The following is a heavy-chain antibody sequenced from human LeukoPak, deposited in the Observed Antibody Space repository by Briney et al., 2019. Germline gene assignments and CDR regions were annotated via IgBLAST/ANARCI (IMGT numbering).Heavy chain of an antibody. CDR2: IYTSGST. J-gene: IGHJ3*02. CDR3: ARDRIAARQDAFDI. CDR1: GGSISSYY. D-gene: IGHD6-6*01. V-gene: IGHV4-4*07. Sequence: SETLSLTCTVSGGSISSYYWSWIRQPAGKGLEWIGRIYTSGSTNYNPSLKSRVTMSVDTSKNQFSLKLSSVTAADTAVYYCARDRIAARQDAFDIWGQGTMVTVSS.